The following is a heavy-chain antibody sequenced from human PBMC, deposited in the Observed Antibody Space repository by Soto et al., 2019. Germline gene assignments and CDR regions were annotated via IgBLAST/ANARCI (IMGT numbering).Heavy chain of an antibody. CDR2: IYPGDSNT. J-gene: IGHJ5*02. CDR3: ARRQWAATNWFDP. V-gene: IGHV5-51*01. D-gene: IGHD6-19*01. Sequence: GESLKISCKGSGYSFTSYWIGWVRQMPGKGLEWMGIIYPGDSNTRYSPSFQGQVTISADKSISTAYLQWSSLKASDTAMYYCARRQWAATNWFDPWGQGTLVTVSS. CDR1: GYSFTSYW.